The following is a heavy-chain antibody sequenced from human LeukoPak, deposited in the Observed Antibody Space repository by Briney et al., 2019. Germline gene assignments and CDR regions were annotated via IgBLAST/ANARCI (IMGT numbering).Heavy chain of an antibody. D-gene: IGHD5-24*01. Sequence: GGSLRLSCAASGFTFSNYGMSWVRQAPGKGLEWVSGISGSGGTTYYADSVKGRFTISRDNSKNTLYLQMNSLRAEDTAVYYCARGGGYTDYWGQGTLVTVSS. CDR2: ISGSGGTT. J-gene: IGHJ4*02. CDR3: ARGGGYTDY. V-gene: IGHV3-23*01. CDR1: GFTFSNYG.